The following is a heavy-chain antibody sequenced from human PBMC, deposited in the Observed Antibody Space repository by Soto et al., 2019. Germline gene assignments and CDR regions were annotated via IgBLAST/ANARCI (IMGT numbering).Heavy chain of an antibody. CDR1: GFTFTSSA. Sequence: SVKVSCKASGFTFTSSAVQWVRQARGQRLEWIGWIAVGSGNTNYAQKFQERVTITRDMSTSTAYMELSSLRSEDTAVYYCAAVGDSSGYYVAAFDIWGQGTMVTVSS. D-gene: IGHD3-22*01. V-gene: IGHV1-58*01. CDR3: AAVGDSSGYYVAAFDI. CDR2: IAVGSGNT. J-gene: IGHJ3*02.